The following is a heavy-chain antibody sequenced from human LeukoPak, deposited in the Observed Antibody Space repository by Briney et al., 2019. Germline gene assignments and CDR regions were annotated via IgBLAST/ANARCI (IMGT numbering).Heavy chain of an antibody. Sequence: KPSETLSLTCTVSGGSISSYYWSWIRQPPGKGLEWIGYIYYSGSTNYNPSLKSRVTISVDTSKNQFALKLSSVTAPHTPVYYCARVDIVVVPATITYYYYMDVWGKGTTVTVSS. CDR1: GGSISSYY. V-gene: IGHV4-59*01. CDR2: IYYSGST. CDR3: ARVDIVVVPATITYYYYMDV. J-gene: IGHJ6*03. D-gene: IGHD2-2*03.